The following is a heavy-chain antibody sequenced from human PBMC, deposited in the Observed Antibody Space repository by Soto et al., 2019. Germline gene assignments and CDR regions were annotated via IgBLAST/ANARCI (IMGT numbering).Heavy chain of an antibody. CDR2: IYYSGST. V-gene: IGHV4-31*03. D-gene: IGHD2-15*01. J-gene: IGHJ5*02. CDR3: ARAPACSGGSCYGYWFDP. Sequence: QVQLQESGPGLVKPSQTLSLTCTVSGGSISSGGYYWSWIRQHPGKGLEWIGYIYYSGSTYYNPYLKSRVTISVDQSQNQFALKLSSVTAADTGVYYCARAPACSGGSCYGYWFDPWGQGTLVTVSS. CDR1: GGSISSGGYY.